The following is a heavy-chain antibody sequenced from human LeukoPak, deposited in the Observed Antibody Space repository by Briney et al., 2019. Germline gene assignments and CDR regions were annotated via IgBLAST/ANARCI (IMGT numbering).Heavy chain of an antibody. CDR3: ARGRLAVAGMGDYFDY. Sequence: SVKVSCKASGGTFSSYAISWVRQAPGQGLEWMGGIIPIFGTANYAQKFQGRVTITADESTSTAYMELSSLRSEDTAVYYCARGRLAVAGMGDYFDYWGQGTLVTVSS. V-gene: IGHV1-69*01. CDR2: IIPIFGTA. CDR1: GGTFSSYA. D-gene: IGHD6-19*01. J-gene: IGHJ4*02.